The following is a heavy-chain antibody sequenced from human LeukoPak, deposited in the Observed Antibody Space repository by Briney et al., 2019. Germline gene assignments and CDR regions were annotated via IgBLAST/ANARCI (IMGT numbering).Heavy chain of an antibody. CDR2: ISSSSSYI. J-gene: IGHJ4*02. Sequence: PGGSLRLSCAASGFTFSSYSMNWVRQAPGKGLEWVSSISSSSSYIYYADSVKGRFTISRDNAKNSLYLQMNSLRAEDTAVYYCARDGWSSGSYWDDFDYWGQGTLVTVSS. D-gene: IGHD1-26*01. V-gene: IGHV3-21*01. CDR3: ARDGWSSGSYWDDFDY. CDR1: GFTFSSYS.